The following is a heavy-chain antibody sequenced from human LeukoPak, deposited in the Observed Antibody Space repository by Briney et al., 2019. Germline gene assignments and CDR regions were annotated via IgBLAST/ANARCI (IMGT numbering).Heavy chain of an antibody. V-gene: IGHV3-7*04. Sequence: PGGSLRLSCAASGFTFSTYSMTWVRQAPGKGLEWVASIKKDGSATFYVDSVKGRFTISRDNAKNSLYLQMHNLRAEDTAMYYCARDVSAFDYWGQGTLVTVSS. D-gene: IGHD6-19*01. CDR3: ARDVSAFDY. CDR2: IKKDGSAT. J-gene: IGHJ4*02. CDR1: GFTFSTYS.